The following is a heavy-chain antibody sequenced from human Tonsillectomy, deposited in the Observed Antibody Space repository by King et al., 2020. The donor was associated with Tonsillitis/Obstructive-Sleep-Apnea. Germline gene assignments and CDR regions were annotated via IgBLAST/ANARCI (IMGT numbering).Heavy chain of an antibody. Sequence: QLVQSGADVKKPGESLKISCKGSGYRFTSYWIGWVRQTPGKGLEWMGIIYPGDSDTRYSPSFQGQVTISADKSISTAYLQWSSLKASDTAIYYCARVGYCSSTTCYRDAFDIWGQGTMVTVSS. J-gene: IGHJ3*02. D-gene: IGHD2-2*01. CDR2: IYPGDSDT. CDR1: GYRFTSYW. CDR3: ARVGYCSSTTCYRDAFDI. V-gene: IGHV5-51*01.